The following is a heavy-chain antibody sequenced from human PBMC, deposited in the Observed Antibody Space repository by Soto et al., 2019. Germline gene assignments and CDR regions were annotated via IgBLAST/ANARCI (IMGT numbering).Heavy chain of an antibody. V-gene: IGHV3-74*01. CDR2: IDPYETGI. Sequence: EVQLVESGGGLVQPGGSLRLSCAASGFAFSSYWMHWVRQAPGKGLVWVSRIDPYETGINYADSVKGRFTISRDNAKNTLYLQMNSLRAEGTAVYYCTSDTFAGRESWGQGTLVTVSS. CDR1: GFAFSSYW. J-gene: IGHJ5*02. D-gene: IGHD6-13*01. CDR3: TSDTFAGRES.